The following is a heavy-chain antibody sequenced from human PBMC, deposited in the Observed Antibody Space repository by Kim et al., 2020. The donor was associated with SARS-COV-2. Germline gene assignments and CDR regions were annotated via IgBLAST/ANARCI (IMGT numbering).Heavy chain of an antibody. CDR3: ARDPRYYGSASIWYYYGMDV. D-gene: IGHD3-10*01. V-gene: IGHV7-4-1*02. J-gene: IGHJ6*02. CDR2: INTNTGNP. CDR1: GYTFTSYA. Sequence: ASVKVSCKASGYTFTSYAMNWVRQAPGQGLEWMGWINTNTGNPTYAQGFTGRFVFSLDTSVSTAYLQISSLKAEDTAVYYCARDPRYYGSASIWYYYGMDVWGQGTTVTVSS.